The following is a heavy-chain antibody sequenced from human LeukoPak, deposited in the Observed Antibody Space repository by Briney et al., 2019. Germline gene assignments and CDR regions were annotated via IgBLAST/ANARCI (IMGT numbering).Heavy chain of an antibody. J-gene: IGHJ6*02. CDR3: ARQEAVTATYFFGMDV. CDR1: GGSVSSSRYY. D-gene: IGHD2-21*02. CDR2: GYYTGNT. Sequence: SETLSLTCTVYGGSVSSSRYYWGWISQPPGRCLEWMGSGYYTGNTYYNSSLKNRVTVSVDTSMNQFSLELTSMTASDTAVYYCARQEAVTATYFFGMDVWGQGTTVIVSS. V-gene: IGHV4-39*01.